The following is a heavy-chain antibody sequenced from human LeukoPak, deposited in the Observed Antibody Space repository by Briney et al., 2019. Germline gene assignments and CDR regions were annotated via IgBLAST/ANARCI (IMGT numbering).Heavy chain of an antibody. CDR2: INTNTGNP. J-gene: IGHJ6*03. CDR3: AREGEAAAFYYYYMDV. CDR1: GYTFTSYA. Sequence: ASVKVSCKASGYTFTSYAMNWVRQAPGQGLEWMGWINTNTGNPTYAQGFTGRFVFSLDTSVSTAYLQISSLKAEDTAVYYCAREGEAAAFYYYYMDVWGKGTTVTVSS. D-gene: IGHD6-13*01. V-gene: IGHV7-4-1*02.